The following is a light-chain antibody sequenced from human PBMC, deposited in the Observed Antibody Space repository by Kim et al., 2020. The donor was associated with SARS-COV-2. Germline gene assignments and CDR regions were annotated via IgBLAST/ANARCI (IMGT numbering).Light chain of an antibody. Sequence: GPRGTISCTGSSSNIGAGYDIHWVKHIPGTAPKLPIYGNSNRPSGVPDRFSGSKSGTSASLAITGLQAEDEADYYCQSYDSSLSVVFGGGTQLTVL. CDR3: QSYDSSLSVV. CDR1: SSNIGAGYD. V-gene: IGLV1-40*01. CDR2: GNS. J-gene: IGLJ2*01.